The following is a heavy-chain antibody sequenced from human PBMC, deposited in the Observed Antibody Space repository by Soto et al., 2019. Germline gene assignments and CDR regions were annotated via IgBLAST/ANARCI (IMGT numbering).Heavy chain of an antibody. Sequence: SSVKVSCKASGGTFSSYAISWVRQAPGQGLEWMGGIIPIFGTANYAQKFQGRVTITADESTSTAYMELSSLRSEDTTVYYCARDWSSIVVVPAPANYYYYYGMDVWGQGTTVTVSS. CDR1: GGTFSSYA. CDR2: IIPIFGTA. CDR3: ARDWSSIVVVPAPANYYYYYGMDV. V-gene: IGHV1-69*13. D-gene: IGHD2-2*01. J-gene: IGHJ6*02.